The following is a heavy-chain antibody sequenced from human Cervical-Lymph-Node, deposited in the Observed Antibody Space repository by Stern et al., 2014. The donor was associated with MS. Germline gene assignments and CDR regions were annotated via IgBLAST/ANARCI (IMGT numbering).Heavy chain of an antibody. D-gene: IGHD3-10*01. CDR2: ISTSTGHT. J-gene: IGHJ6*02. Sequence: VQLVESGAEVMNPGASVKVSCKASGYTFTNHAISWVRQAPGQGLEWMGCISTSTGHTNYTQKFQGGVTMTRDTSSSTAYMELKSITSDDTGVSYCARDGTIVGVGLDVWGQGTTVTVSS. CDR1: GYTFTNHA. CDR3: ARDGTIVGVGLDV. V-gene: IGHV1-18*01.